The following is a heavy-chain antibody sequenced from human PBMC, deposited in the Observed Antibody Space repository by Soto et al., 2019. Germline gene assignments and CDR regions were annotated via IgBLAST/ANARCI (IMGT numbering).Heavy chain of an antibody. Sequence: GASVKVSCKTSGVTFSTFGISWVRQAPGQGLEWMGGIIPFLVTAEYSQKFEDRITITADASTNTVYMDLRSLTSEDTSIDTAYLEVTGLTSDDTATYYCARKHSLDYIRWGLDPWGQGTLVTVSS. CDR2: IIPFLVTA. V-gene: IGHV1-69*13. D-gene: IGHD3-22*01. CDR1: GVTFSTFG. J-gene: IGHJ5*02. CDR3: YLEVTGLTSDDTATYYCARKHSLDYIRWGLDP.